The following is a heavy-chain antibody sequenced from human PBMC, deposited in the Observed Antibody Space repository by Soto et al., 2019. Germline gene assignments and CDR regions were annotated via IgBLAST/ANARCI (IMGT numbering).Heavy chain of an antibody. Sequence: EVQLVESGGGLVKPGGSLRLSCAASGFTFSSYSMNWVRQAPGKGLEWVSSISSSSSYIYYADSVKGRFTISRDNAKNSLYLQMNSLRGEDTAVYYCARAEGYCSSTSCYGLYYYYMDVWGKGTTVTVSS. CDR2: ISSSSSYI. CDR3: ARAEGYCSSTSCYGLYYYYMDV. J-gene: IGHJ6*03. V-gene: IGHV3-21*01. D-gene: IGHD2-2*01. CDR1: GFTFSSYS.